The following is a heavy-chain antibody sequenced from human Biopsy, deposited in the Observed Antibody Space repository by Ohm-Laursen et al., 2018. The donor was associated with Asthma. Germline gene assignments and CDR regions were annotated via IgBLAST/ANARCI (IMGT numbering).Heavy chain of an antibody. V-gene: IGHV3-23*01. CDR2: ISGSGGST. CDR1: GFTFSSYA. Sequence: SLRLSCAASGFTFSSYAMSWVRQAPGKGLEWVSAISGSGGSTYYADSVKGRFTISRDNSKNTLYLQMNSLRAEDTAVYYCARGYSTSWYFGYWGQGTLVTVSS. CDR3: ARGYSTSWYFGY. J-gene: IGHJ4*02. D-gene: IGHD6-13*01.